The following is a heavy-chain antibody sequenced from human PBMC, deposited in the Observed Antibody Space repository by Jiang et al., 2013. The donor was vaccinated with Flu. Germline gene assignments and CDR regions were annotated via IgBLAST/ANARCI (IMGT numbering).Heavy chain of an antibody. D-gene: IGHD3-10*01. CDR3: ARGYYGSGSYFDY. V-gene: IGHV5-10-1*01. Sequence: GHVTISADKSISTAYLQWSSLKASDTAMYYCARGYYGSGSYFDYWGQGTLVTVSS. J-gene: IGHJ4*02.